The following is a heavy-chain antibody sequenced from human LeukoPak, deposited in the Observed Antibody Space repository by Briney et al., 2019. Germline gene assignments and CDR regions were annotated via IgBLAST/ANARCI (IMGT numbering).Heavy chain of an antibody. CDR2: IYTSGST. CDR3: ARARITRSSWYDAFDI. V-gene: IGHV4-4*07. J-gene: IGHJ3*02. Sequence: PSETLSLTCTVSGGSISSYYWSWIRQPAGKGLEWIGRIYTSGSTNYNPSLKSRVTMSVDTSKNQFSLKLSSVTAADTAVYYCARARITRSSWYDAFDIWGQGTMVTVSS. CDR1: GGSISSYY. D-gene: IGHD6-13*01.